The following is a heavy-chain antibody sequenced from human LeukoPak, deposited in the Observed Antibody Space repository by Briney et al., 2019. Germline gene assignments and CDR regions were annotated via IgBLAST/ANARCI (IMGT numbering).Heavy chain of an antibody. Sequence: GGSLRLSCAASGFTFSDYYMSWIRQAPGKGLEWVSYISSSGSTIYYADSVKGRFTISRDNAKNSLYLQMNSLRAEDTAVYYCARVRGSWQQLAPLNYWGQGTLVTVSS. CDR2: ISSSGSTI. CDR1: GFTFSDYY. J-gene: IGHJ4*02. CDR3: ARVRGSWQQLAPLNY. D-gene: IGHD6-13*01. V-gene: IGHV3-11*04.